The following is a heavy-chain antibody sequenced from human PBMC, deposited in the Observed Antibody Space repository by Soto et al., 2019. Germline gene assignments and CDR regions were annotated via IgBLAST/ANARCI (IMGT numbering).Heavy chain of an antibody. CDR3: ARSGSGWNLSELDS. Sequence: VKVSCKASADTFTNYCSSWVRQAPGQGLEWMGWISAYNGNINYAQKFRGRVTMTTDPATSSAYLEVRSLRSDDTAVNYCARSGSGWNLSELDSWGQRSLVTVSS. J-gene: IGHJ4*02. CDR2: ISAYNGNI. V-gene: IGHV1-18*01. CDR1: ADTFTNYC. D-gene: IGHD6-25*01.